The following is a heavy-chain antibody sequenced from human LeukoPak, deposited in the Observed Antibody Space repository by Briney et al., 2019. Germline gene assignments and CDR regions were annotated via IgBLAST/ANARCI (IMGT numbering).Heavy chain of an antibody. V-gene: IGHV3-33*06. Sequence: PAGGSLRLSCAASGFTFSSYGMHWVRQAPGKGLEWVAVIWYDGSNKYYADSVKGRFTISRDNSKNTLYLQMNSLRAEDTAVYYCAKDGPVKFLGWSPLYYFDYWGQGTLVTVSS. CDR2: IWYDGSNK. CDR1: GFTFSSYG. J-gene: IGHJ4*02. CDR3: AKDGPVKFLGWSPLYYFDY. D-gene: IGHD3-3*01.